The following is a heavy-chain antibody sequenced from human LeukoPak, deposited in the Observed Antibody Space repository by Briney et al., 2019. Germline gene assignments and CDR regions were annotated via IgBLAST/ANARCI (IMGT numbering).Heavy chain of an antibody. CDR2: TSYRSKWYN. V-gene: IGHV6-1*01. J-gene: IGHJ4*02. CDR3: ARRVRVLGYGSGRYKRRYYFDY. D-gene: IGHD3-10*01. CDR1: GDSVSTNSVA. Sequence: SQTLSLTCAISGDSVSTNSVAWNWIRQSPSRGLEWLGRTSYRSKWYNDYAVSVKSRITITPDTSKNQFSLKLSSVTAADTAVYYCARRVRVLGYGSGRYKRRYYFDYWGQGTLVTVSS.